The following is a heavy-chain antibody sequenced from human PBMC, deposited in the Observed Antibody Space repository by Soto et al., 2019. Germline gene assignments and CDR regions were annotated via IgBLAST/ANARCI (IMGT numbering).Heavy chain of an antibody. J-gene: IGHJ4*02. D-gene: IGHD3-9*01. V-gene: IGHV2-5*02. CDR2: IYWDDDK. CDR3: AHIFDFDWVWAFEY. CDR1: GFSLDTSGVG. Sequence: QITLKGSGPTLVKPTQTLTLTCTFSGFSLDTSGVGVGWIRQPPGKTLEWLALIYWDDDKRYSPSLNSRLTITKDTSKNQVVLTMTNVDPVDTATYYCAHIFDFDWVWAFEYWGQGALVTVSS.